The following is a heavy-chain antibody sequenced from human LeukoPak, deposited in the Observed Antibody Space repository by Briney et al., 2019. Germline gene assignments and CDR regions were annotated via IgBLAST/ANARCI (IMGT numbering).Heavy chain of an antibody. CDR2: IYYSGST. Sequence: SETLSLTCTVSGGSISSSSYYWGWIRQPPGKGLEWIGSIYYSGSTYYNPSLKSRVTISVDTSKNQFSLKLSSVTAADTAVYYCARAHSSSWYSAPPPLYFQHWGQGTLVTVSS. J-gene: IGHJ1*01. CDR3: ARAHSSSWYSAPPPLYFQH. V-gene: IGHV4-39*07. CDR1: GGSISSSSYY. D-gene: IGHD6-13*01.